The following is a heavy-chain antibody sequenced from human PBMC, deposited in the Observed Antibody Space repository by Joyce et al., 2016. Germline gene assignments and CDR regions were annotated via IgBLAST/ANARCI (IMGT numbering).Heavy chain of an antibody. CDR1: GFPFSNAW. CDR3: GGWRI. D-gene: IGHD3-16*01. Sequence: EVQLVESGGGLVEPGGSLSLCCAASGFPFSNAWMTWIRQAPRKGLEWVGFIKIKANGETTGYGAPVKGRFTISRDDSKSIVYLQMNSLKSDDTAVYYCGGWRIWGQGTLVTVSS. J-gene: IGHJ4*02. CDR2: IKIKANGETT. V-gene: IGHV3-15*01.